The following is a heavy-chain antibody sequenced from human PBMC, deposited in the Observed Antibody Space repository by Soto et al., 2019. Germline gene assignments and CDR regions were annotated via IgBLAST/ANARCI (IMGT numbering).Heavy chain of an antibody. CDR3: ARVGHYYDSSGYYLDY. Sequence: KPSETLSLTCAVSGGSISSSNWWSWVRQPPGKGLEWIGEIYHSGSTNYNPSLKSRVTISVDKSKNQFSLKLSSVTAADTAVYYCARVGHYYDSSGYYLDYWGQGTLVTVSS. D-gene: IGHD3-22*01. V-gene: IGHV4-4*02. J-gene: IGHJ4*02. CDR2: IYHSGST. CDR1: GGSISSSNW.